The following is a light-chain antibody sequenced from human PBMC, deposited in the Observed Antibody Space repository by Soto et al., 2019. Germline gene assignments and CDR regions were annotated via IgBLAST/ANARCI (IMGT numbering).Light chain of an antibody. CDR3: SSHTSGSTRV. CDR2: EVT. J-gene: IGLJ1*01. Sequence: QSVLTQPASVSGSPGQSIAISCTGTSSDIGGYDYVSWYQQHPDKAPKLMIYEVTKRPSGVSNRFSGSESGNTASLTISELQPEDEADYYCSSHTSGSTRVFGSGTKVTVL. CDR1: SSDIGGYDY. V-gene: IGLV2-14*01.